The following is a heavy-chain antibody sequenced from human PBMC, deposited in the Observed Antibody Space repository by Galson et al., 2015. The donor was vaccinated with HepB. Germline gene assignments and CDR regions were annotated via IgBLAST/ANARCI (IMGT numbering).Heavy chain of an antibody. D-gene: IGHD4-17*01. CDR1: GFTVSNNY. Sequence: SLRLSCAVSGFTVSNNYMSWVRQAPGKGLEWVSIIYSSGNTYHADSVKGRFTTSRDNSNNIVYLQMNRLRAEDTAVYYCARRGYGDYSPFDYWGQGTLVTVSS. J-gene: IGHJ4*02. CDR2: IYSSGNT. CDR3: ARRGYGDYSPFDY. V-gene: IGHV3-53*01.